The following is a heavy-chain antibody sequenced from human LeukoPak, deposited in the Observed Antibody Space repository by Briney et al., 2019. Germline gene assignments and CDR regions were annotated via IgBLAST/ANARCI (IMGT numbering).Heavy chain of an antibody. V-gene: IGHV4-31*03. J-gene: IGHJ4*02. CDR2: IYYSGST. D-gene: IGHD6-13*01. CDR1: GESISSGGYY. CDR3: ARFIAAADYFDY. Sequence: PSQTLSLTCTVSGESISSGGYYWSWIRQHPGKGLAWIGYIYYSGSTYYNPSLKSRVTISVDTSKNQFSLKLSSVTAADTAVYYCARFIAAADYFDYWGQGTLVTVSS.